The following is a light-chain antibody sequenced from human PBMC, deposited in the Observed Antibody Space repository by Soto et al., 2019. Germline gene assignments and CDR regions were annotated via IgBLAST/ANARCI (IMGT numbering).Light chain of an antibody. Sequence: EIVLTQSPGTLSLSPGERATLSCRASQSVSSSYLAWYPQKPGQAPRLLIYGASSRATGIPDRFSGSGSGTDFTLTISRLEPEDFAVYYCQQYGSSPLTFRGGTKVEIK. CDR1: QSVSSSY. V-gene: IGKV3-20*01. CDR2: GAS. J-gene: IGKJ4*01. CDR3: QQYGSSPLT.